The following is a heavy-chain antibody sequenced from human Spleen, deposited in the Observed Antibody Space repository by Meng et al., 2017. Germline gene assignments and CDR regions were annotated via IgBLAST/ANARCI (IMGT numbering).Heavy chain of an antibody. D-gene: IGHD5-18*01. CDR1: GFTFSSYW. CDR2: IKQDGSGK. CDR3: ARDREIQLWLHSDY. Sequence: GESLKISCAASGFTFSSYWMSWVRQAPGKGLEWVANIKQDGSGKYYVDSVKGRFTISRDNAKNSLYLEMNSLRAEDTAVYYCARDREIQLWLHSDYWGQGTLVTVSS. V-gene: IGHV3-7*01. J-gene: IGHJ4*02.